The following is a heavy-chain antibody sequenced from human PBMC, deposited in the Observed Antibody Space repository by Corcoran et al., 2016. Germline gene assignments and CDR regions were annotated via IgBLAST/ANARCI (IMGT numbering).Heavy chain of an antibody. CDR3: ARGGWSSGWPYGRDY. J-gene: IGHJ4*02. D-gene: IGHD6-19*01. CDR1: GYSFTNYW. V-gene: IGHV5-51*01. Sequence: EVQLVQSGAEVKKPGESLKISCKGSGYSFTNYWIGWVRQMPGKGLEWMGIIFPGDSDTRYSPSFQGQVTISADKSISTAYLQWSSLKASDTAMYYCARGGWSSGWPYGRDYWGQGTLVTVSS. CDR2: IFPGDSDT.